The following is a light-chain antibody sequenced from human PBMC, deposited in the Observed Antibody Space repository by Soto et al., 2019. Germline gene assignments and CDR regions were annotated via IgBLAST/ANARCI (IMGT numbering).Light chain of an antibody. CDR3: QQSYTSLALT. CDR1: QSISIY. V-gene: IGKV1-39*01. J-gene: IGKJ4*01. CDR2: GAA. Sequence: DIQLTQSPSSLSASVEDRVTITCRASQSISIYLYWYQHKPGRAPKLLIFGAATLHTGVPPRFSGRGSGTNFSLTITSLQPEDFATYCRQQSYTSLALTFGGGTKVEI.